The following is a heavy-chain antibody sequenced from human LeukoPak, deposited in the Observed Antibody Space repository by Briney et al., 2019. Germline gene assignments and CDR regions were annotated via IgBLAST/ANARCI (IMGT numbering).Heavy chain of an antibody. D-gene: IGHD5-18*01. CDR2: ISYDGSNK. CDR3: AKERGDTYGHELFDY. V-gene: IGHV3-30*18. CDR1: GFTFSSYG. Sequence: GGSLRLSCAASGFTFSSYGMHWVRQAPGKGLEWVAVISYDGSNKYYADSVKGRFTISRDNSKNTLYLQMNSLRVEDTAIYYCAKERGDTYGHELFDYWGQGTLVTVSS. J-gene: IGHJ4*02.